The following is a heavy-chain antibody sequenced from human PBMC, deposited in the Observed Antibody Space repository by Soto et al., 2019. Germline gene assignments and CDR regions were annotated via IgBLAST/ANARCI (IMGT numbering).Heavy chain of an antibody. CDR2: IIPILGIA. D-gene: IGHD1-7*01. Sequence: ASVKVSCKASGGTFSSYTISWVRQAPGQGLEWMGRIIPILGIANYAQKFQGRVTITADKSTSTAYMELSSLRSEDTAVYYCARDQLELAPGDAFDIWGQGTMVTVSS. J-gene: IGHJ3*02. CDR3: ARDQLELAPGDAFDI. V-gene: IGHV1-69*04. CDR1: GGTFSSYT.